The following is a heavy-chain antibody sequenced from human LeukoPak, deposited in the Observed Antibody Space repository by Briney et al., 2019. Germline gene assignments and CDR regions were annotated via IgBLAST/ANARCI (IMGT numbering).Heavy chain of an antibody. D-gene: IGHD4-11*01. CDR3: ARAPWAYGNYVHAFDI. V-gene: IGHV4-39*07. Sequence: SETLSLTCTVSDYSISSGYGYYWGWIRQPPGKGLEWIGSVYSGGRIYYNPSLKSRVTISVDTSKNHFSLKLTSVTAADTAVYYCARAPWAYGNYVHAFDIWGQGTMVTVSS. J-gene: IGHJ3*02. CDR1: DYSISSGYGYY. CDR2: VYSGGRI.